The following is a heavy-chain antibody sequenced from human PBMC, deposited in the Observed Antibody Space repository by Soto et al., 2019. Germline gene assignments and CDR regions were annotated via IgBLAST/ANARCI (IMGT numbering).Heavy chain of an antibody. CDR2: ISYDGSDK. CDR1: GLTFSRSG. CDR3: AKDMGRAAAGTFDY. D-gene: IGHD6-13*01. J-gene: IGHJ4*02. V-gene: IGHV3-30*18. Sequence: QEQLVESGGGVVQPGRSLRLSCAAPGLTFSRSGMHWVRQAPGKGLEWVALISYDGSDKYYANSVKGRFTISRDNSKNTLYLQMNSLRPEDTAVYNCAKDMGRAAAGTFDYWGQGTLVTVSS.